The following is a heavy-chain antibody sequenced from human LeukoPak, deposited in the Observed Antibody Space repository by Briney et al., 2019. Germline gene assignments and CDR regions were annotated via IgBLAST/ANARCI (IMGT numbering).Heavy chain of an antibody. CDR3: AKDIRNQTVLTMRYYYDSSGPLGAFDI. D-gene: IGHD3-22*01. CDR2: IYSGGST. CDR1: GFTFSSYA. V-gene: IGHV3-23*03. Sequence: GGSLRLSCAASGFTFSSYAMSWVRQAPGKGLEWVSLIYSGGSTYYADSVKGRFTISRDNSKNTLYLQMNSLRAEDTAVYYCAKDIRNQTVLTMRYYYDSSGPLGAFDIWGQGTMVTVSS. J-gene: IGHJ3*02.